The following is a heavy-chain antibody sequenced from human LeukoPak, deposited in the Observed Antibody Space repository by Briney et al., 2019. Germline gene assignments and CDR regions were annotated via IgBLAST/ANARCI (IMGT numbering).Heavy chain of an antibody. CDR1: GYTFTSYD. CDR3: ARTSGVGDYYYYYYMDV. J-gene: IGHJ6*03. CDR2: MNPNSGNT. D-gene: IGHD1-26*01. V-gene: IGHV1-8*01. Sequence: GASVKVSCKASGYTFTSYDINWVRQAPGQGLEWVGWMNPNSGNTGNAQKFQGRGTMTRNTSISTEYMELSSLRSDDTAVYYCARTSGVGDYYYYYYMDVWGKGTTVTISS.